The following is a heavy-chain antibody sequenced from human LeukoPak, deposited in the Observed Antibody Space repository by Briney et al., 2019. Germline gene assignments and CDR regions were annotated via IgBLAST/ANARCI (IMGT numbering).Heavy chain of an antibody. CDR1: GGTFTSYA. J-gene: IGHJ6*03. Sequence: SVKVSCKASGGTFTSYAISWVRQAPGQGLEWMGGIIPIFGTANYAQKFQGRVTITTDESTSTAYMELSSLRSEETAVYYCASEPKYNWNDGYYMDVWGKGTTVTVSS. CDR3: ASEPKYNWNDGYYMDV. V-gene: IGHV1-69*05. D-gene: IGHD1-20*01. CDR2: IIPIFGTA.